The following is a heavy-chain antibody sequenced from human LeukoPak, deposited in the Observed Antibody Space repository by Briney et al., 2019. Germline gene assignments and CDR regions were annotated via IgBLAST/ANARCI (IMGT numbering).Heavy chain of an antibody. V-gene: IGHV3-23*01. Sequence: PGGSLRLSCAASGFMFSDFTMTWVRQAPGKGPEWVSAIGGRGTSTYYADSLGGRFTISRDNSKDMLYLQMNSLKVEDTATYYCGKEGGAWGQGTKVTVSS. CDR1: GFMFSDFT. CDR3: GKEGGA. J-gene: IGHJ5*02. D-gene: IGHD3-16*01. CDR2: IGGRGTST.